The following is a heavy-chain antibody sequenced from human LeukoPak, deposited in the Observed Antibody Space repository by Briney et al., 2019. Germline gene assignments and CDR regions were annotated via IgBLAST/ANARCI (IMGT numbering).Heavy chain of an antibody. CDR3: ASLKNYYDSSGYLVTDAFDI. J-gene: IGHJ3*02. CDR1: GYTFTGYY. Sequence: VASVKVSCKTSGYTFTGYYMHWVRQAPGQGLEWMGWINPNSGGTNYAQKFQGRVTMTRDTSISTAYMELSRLRSDDTAVYYCASLKNYYDSSGYLVTDAFDIWGQGTMVTVSS. V-gene: IGHV1-2*02. CDR2: INPNSGGT. D-gene: IGHD3-22*01.